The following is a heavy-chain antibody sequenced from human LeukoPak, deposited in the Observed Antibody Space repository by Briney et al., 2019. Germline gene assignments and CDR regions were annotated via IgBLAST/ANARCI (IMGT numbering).Heavy chain of an antibody. Sequence: GGSLRLSCAASGFTFSTYSMNWVRQAPGKGLEWVSYISSSSSTIYYADSVKGRFTISRDNAKNTLYLQMNNLRAEDTAVYYCAKSPGPMPASTIYYFNHWGQGALVTVSA. CDR3: AKSPGPMPASTIYYFNH. CDR2: ISSSSSTI. V-gene: IGHV3-48*01. D-gene: IGHD5-24*01. CDR1: GFTFSTYS. J-gene: IGHJ4*02.